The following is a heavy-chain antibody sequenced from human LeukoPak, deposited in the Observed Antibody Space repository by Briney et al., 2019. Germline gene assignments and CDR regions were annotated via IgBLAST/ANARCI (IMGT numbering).Heavy chain of an antibody. V-gene: IGHV3-21*01. Sequence: GGSLRLSCAASGFTFSSYSMNWVRQAPGKGLEWVSSISTSSSYIYYADSVKGRFTISRDNARNSLFLQLDSLRAEDTAVYYCARGSSNSGSYYDYFDYWGQGALVTVSS. CDR1: GFTFSSYS. J-gene: IGHJ4*02. CDR2: ISTSSSYI. D-gene: IGHD1-26*01. CDR3: ARGSSNSGSYYDYFDY.